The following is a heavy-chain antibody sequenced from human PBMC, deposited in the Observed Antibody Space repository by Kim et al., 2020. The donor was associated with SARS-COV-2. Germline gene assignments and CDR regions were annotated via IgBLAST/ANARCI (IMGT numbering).Heavy chain of an antibody. CDR3: ASLRGGGGYSYGSVDY. D-gene: IGHD5-18*01. CDR1: GGSISSSSYY. V-gene: IGHV4-39*07. Sequence: SETPSLTCTVSGGSISSSSYYWGWIRQPPGKGLEWIGSIYYSGSTYYNPSLKSRVTISVDTSKNQFSLKLSSVTAADTAVYYCASLRGGGGYSYGSVDYWGEGTLRTVS. J-gene: IGHJ4*02. CDR2: IYYSGST.